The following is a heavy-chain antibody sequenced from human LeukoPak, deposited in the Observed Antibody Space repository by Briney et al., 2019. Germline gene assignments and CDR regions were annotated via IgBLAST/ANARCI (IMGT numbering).Heavy chain of an antibody. CDR2: ISSSGGTI. J-gene: IGHJ4*02. V-gene: IGHV3-48*03. Sequence: GGSLRLSCAASGFTFSSYEMNWVRQAPGKGLEWVSYISSSGGTIYYADSVKGRFTISRDNAKNSLYLQMNSLRAEDTAVYYCAREGWDWGIYYFDYWGQGTLVTVSS. CDR1: GFTFSSYE. CDR3: AREGWDWGIYYFDY. D-gene: IGHD7-27*01.